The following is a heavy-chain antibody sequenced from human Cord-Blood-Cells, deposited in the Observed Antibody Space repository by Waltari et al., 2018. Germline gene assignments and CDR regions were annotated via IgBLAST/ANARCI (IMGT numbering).Heavy chain of an antibody. CDR1: TFSSYG. Sequence: TFSSYGMHWVRQAPGKGLEWVAVIWYDGSNKYYADSVKGRFTISRDNSKNTLYLQMNSLRAEDTAVYYCAREYDFWSGLLVYYMDVWGKGTTVTVSS. CDR2: IWYDGSNK. CDR3: AREYDFWSGLLVYYMDV. J-gene: IGHJ6*03. D-gene: IGHD3-3*01. V-gene: IGHV3-33*01.